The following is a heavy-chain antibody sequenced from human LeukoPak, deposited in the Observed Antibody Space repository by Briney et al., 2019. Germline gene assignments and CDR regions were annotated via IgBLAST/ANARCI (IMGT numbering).Heavy chain of an antibody. D-gene: IGHD5-12*01. J-gene: IGHJ4*02. CDR1: GGSISSGGYY. V-gene: IGHV4-31*03. CDR3: ARVDILSGPFGHDY. Sequence: SGTLSLTCTVSGGSISSGGYYWSWIRQHPGKGLEWIGYIYYSGSAYYNPSLKSRVTISVDTSKNQFSLKLSSVTAADTAVYYCARVDILSGPFGHDYWGQGTLSPSPQ. CDR2: IYYSGSA.